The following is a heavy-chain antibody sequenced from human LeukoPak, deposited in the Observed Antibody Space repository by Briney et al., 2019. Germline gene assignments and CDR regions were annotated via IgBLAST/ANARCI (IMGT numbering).Heavy chain of an antibody. V-gene: IGHV3-21*01. J-gene: IGHJ4*02. CDR3: ARGVGATPAFFDY. Sequence: PGGSLRLSCAASGFTVSSNYMSWVRQAPGKGLEWVSSISSSGTYIYYADSMKGRITVSRDNAKNSLYLQMNSLRAEDAAVYYCARGVGATPAFFDYWGQGTLVTVSS. CDR2: ISSSGTYI. D-gene: IGHD1-26*01. CDR1: GFTVSSNY.